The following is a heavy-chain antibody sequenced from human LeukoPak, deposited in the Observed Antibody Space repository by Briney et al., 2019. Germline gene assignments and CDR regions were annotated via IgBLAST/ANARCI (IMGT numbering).Heavy chain of an antibody. CDR3: ARDPYYDILTGYFEGRDY. CDR2: IYHSGST. V-gene: IGHV4-38-2*02. J-gene: IGHJ4*02. Sequence: SETLSLTCAVSGYSISSGYYWGWIRQPPGKGLEWIGSIYHSGSTYYNPSLKSRVTISADTSKNQFSLKLSSVTAADTAVYYCARDPYYDILTGYFEGRDYWGQGTLVTVSS. D-gene: IGHD3-9*01. CDR1: GYSISSGYY.